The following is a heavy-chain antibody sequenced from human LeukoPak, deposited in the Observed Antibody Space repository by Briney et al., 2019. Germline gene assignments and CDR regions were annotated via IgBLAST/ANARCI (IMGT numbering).Heavy chain of an antibody. D-gene: IGHD3-22*01. CDR1: GGTFSSYA. CDR3: ASPPSNYYDSSGFDY. V-gene: IGHV1-69*13. CDR2: VIPIFGTA. Sequence: EASVKVSCKASGGTFSSYAISWVRQAPGQGLEWMGGVIPIFGTANYAQKFQGRVTITADESTSTAYMELSSLRSEDTAVYYCASPPSNYYDSSGFDYWGQGTLVTVSS. J-gene: IGHJ4*02.